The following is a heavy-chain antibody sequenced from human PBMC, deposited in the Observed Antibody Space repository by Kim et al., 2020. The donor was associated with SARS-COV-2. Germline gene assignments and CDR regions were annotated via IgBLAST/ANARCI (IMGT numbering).Heavy chain of an antibody. CDR2: MNPNSGNT. V-gene: IGHV1-8*01. J-gene: IGHJ4*02. D-gene: IGHD3-22*01. CDR3: ARGEEHYYDSSGYYYG. CDR1: GYTFTSYD. Sequence: ASVKVSCKASGYTFTSYDINWVRQATGQGLEWMGWMNPNSGNTGYAQKFQGRVTMTRNTSINTAYMELSSLRSEDTAVYYCARGEEHYYDSSGYYYGWGQGTLVTVSS.